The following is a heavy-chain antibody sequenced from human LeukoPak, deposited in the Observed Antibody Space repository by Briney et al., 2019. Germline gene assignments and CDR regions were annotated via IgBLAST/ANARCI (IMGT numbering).Heavy chain of an antibody. CDR2: INHSGST. Sequence: SETLSLTCAVYGGSFSGYYWSWVRQPPGKGLEWIGEINHSGSTNYNPSLKSRVTISVDTSKNQFSLKLSSVTAADTAVYYCARAYPRIGKDYWGQGTLVTVSS. D-gene: IGHD2/OR15-2a*01. CDR1: GGSFSGYY. CDR3: ARAYPRIGKDY. J-gene: IGHJ4*02. V-gene: IGHV4-34*01.